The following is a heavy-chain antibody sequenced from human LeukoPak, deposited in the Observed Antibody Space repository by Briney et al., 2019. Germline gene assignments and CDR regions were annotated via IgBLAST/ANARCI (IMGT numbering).Heavy chain of an antibody. CDR1: GFTFSGYD. D-gene: IGHD5-24*01. Sequence: GGSLRLSCTVSGFTFSGYDMSWVRQAPGKGLEWVAGISGSGGSIRYAHPVKGRFIISRDHSKNTLYLQMNGRRAQDTALNYWSKGGDGYNYDFDYWGQETLVTVSS. V-gene: IGHV3-23*01. CDR3: SKGGDGYNYDFDY. CDR2: ISGSGGSI. J-gene: IGHJ4*02.